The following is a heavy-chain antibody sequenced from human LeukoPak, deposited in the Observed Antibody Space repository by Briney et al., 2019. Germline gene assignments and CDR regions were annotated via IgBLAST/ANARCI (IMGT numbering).Heavy chain of an antibody. CDR3: ARAFSTVTTDYYYYGMDV. Sequence: GGSLRLSCAASGFMFNGYSMTWVRQAPGKGLEWVSYISGGSDYIYYTDSVKGRFTISRDNAKNSLYLQMNSLRAEDTAVYYCARAFSTVTTDYYYYGMDVWGQGTTVTVSS. D-gene: IGHD4-17*01. J-gene: IGHJ6*02. V-gene: IGHV3-21*04. CDR2: ISGGSDYI. CDR1: GFMFNGYS.